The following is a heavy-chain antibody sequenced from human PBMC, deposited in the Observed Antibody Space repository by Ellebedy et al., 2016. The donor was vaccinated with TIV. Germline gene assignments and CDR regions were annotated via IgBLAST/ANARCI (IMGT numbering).Heavy chain of an antibody. J-gene: IGHJ3*02. CDR3: AREGDRDDAFDI. CDR1: GDSVSSNSAA. V-gene: IGHV6-1*01. CDR2: TYYRSKWYN. Sequence: SETLSLXXAISGDSVSSNSAAWNWIRQSPSRGLEWLGRTYYRSKWYNDYAVSVKSRITINPDTSKNQFSLQLNSVTPEDTAVYYCAREGDRDDAFDIWGQGTMVTVSS. D-gene: IGHD3-16*01.